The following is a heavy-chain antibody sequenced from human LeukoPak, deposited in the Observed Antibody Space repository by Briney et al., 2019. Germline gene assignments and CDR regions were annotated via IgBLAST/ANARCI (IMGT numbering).Heavy chain of an antibody. CDR1: GYTLTELS. V-gene: IGHV1-24*01. CDR3: ATDSVLRDYYDSSGYSFDP. CDR2: FDPEDGET. Sequence: ASVKVSCKVSGYTLTELSMHWVRQAPGKGLEWMGGFDPEDGETIYAQKFQGRVTMTEDTSTDTAYMELSSLRSEDTAVYYCATDSVLRDYYDSSGYSFDPWGQGTLVTASS. J-gene: IGHJ5*02. D-gene: IGHD3-22*01.